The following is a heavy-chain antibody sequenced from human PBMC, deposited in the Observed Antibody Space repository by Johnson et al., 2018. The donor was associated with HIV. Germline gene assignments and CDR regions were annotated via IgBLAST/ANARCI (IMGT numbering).Heavy chain of an antibody. CDR2: ISYDGSNK. Sequence: QVQVLESGGGVVQPGRSLRLSCAASGFTFSSYAMHWVRQAPGKGLEWVAVISYDGSNKYYADSVKGRFTISRDNSKNTLYLQMNSLRAEDTAVYYCVREGNYAAFYIWGQGTMVTVSS. V-gene: IGHV3-30*04. D-gene: IGHD4-11*01. J-gene: IGHJ3*02. CDR1: GFTFSSYA. CDR3: VREGNYAAFYI.